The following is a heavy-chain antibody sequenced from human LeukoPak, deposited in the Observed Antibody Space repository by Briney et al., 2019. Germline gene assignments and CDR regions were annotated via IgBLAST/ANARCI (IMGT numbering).Heavy chain of an antibody. V-gene: IGHV4-34*01. CDR2: INRSGST. J-gene: IGHJ4*02. D-gene: IGHD3-9*01. Sequence: SETLSLTCAVYGGSFSGYYWSWIRQPPGKGLEWIGEINRSGSTNYNPSLKSRVTISVDTSKNQFSLKLSSVTAADTAVYYCARHKRYFDWYKTYFDYWGQGTLVTVSS. CDR3: ARHKRYFDWYKTYFDY. CDR1: GGSFSGYY.